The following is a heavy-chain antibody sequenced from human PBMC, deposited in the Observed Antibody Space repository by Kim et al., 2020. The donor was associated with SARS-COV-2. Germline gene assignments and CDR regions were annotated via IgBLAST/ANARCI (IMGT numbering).Heavy chain of an antibody. CDR3: AKDPRRITMVRGVIIGNWFDP. CDR2: ISGSGGST. J-gene: IGHJ5*02. D-gene: IGHD3-10*01. Sequence: GGSLSLSCAASGFTFSSYAMSWVRQAPGKGLEWVSAISGSGGSTYYADSVKGRFTISRDNSKNTLYLQMNSLRAEDTAVYYCAKDPRRITMVRGVIIGNWFDPWGQGTLVTVSS. CDR1: GFTFSSYA. V-gene: IGHV3-23*01.